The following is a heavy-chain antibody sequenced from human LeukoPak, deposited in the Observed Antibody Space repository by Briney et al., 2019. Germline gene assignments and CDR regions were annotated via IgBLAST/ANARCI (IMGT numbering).Heavy chain of an antibody. J-gene: IGHJ1*01. Sequence: SETLSLTCTVSGGSISSYYWSWIRQPPGKGLEWIGYIYYSGSTNYNPSLKSRVTISVDTSKNQFSLKLSSVTAADTAVYYCARHNPYYYDSSRYPNQYFQHWGQGTLVTVSS. CDR1: GGSISSYY. V-gene: IGHV4-59*08. CDR3: ARHNPYYYDSSRYPNQYFQH. CDR2: IYYSGST. D-gene: IGHD3-22*01.